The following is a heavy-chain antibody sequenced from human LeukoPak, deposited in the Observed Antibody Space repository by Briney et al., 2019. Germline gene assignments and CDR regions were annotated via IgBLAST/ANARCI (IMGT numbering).Heavy chain of an antibody. V-gene: IGHV1-46*03. CDR3: ARGDVRYSSSWYRYYGWFDP. D-gene: IGHD6-13*01. J-gene: IGHJ5*02. Sequence: ASVKVSRKASGYTFTSYYMHWVRQAPGQGLEWMGIINPSGGSTSYAQKFQGRVTMTRDTSTSTVYMELSSLRSEDTAVYYCARGDVRYSSSWYRYYGWFDPWGQGTLVTVSS. CDR1: GYTFTSYY. CDR2: INPSGGST.